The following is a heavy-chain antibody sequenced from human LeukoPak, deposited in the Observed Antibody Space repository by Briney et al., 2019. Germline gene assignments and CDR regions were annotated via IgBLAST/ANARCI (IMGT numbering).Heavy chain of an antibody. CDR3: AKGVDYGDYYYYGMDV. J-gene: IGHJ6*02. CDR2: ISSSSSYI. D-gene: IGHD4-17*01. V-gene: IGHV3-21*04. CDR1: GFTFSSYS. Sequence: GGSLRLSCAASGFTFSSYSMNWVRQAPGKGLEWVSSISSSSSYIYYADSVKGRFTISRDNSKNTLYLQMNSLRAEDTAVYYCAKGVDYGDYYYYGMDVWGQGTTVTVSS.